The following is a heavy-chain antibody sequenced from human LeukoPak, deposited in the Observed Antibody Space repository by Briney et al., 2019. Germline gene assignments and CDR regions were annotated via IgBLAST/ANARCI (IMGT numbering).Heavy chain of an antibody. CDR2: ISYDGSNK. CDR3: ARDRPANYDFWSGYYNYYYYYMDV. CDR1: GFTFSSYA. D-gene: IGHD3-3*01. J-gene: IGHJ6*03. Sequence: GGSLRLSCAASGFTFSSYAMHWVRQAPGKGLEWAAVISYDGSNKYYADSVKGRFTISRDNSRNTLYLQMNSLRAEDTAVYYCARDRPANYDFWSGYYNYYYYYMDVWGKGTTVTVSS. V-gene: IGHV3-30*04.